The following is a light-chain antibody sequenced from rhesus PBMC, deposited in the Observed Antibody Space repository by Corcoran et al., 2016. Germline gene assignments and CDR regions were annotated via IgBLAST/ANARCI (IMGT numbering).Light chain of an antibody. CDR2: RAS. Sequence: DIQMTQSPSSLSASVGDRVTITCQASQSLSNFVNWYQQKPGTTPKLLIYRASSLQSGIPSRFSGGGSGTEFTLHISSLQPEGFTTYYCQRGYNCPLTFGGRTKVELK. V-gene: IGKV1-43*03. CDR1: QSLSNF. CDR3: QRGYNCPLT. J-gene: IGKJ4*01.